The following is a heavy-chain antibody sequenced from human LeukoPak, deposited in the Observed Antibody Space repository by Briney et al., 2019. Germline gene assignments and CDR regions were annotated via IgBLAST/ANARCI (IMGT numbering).Heavy chain of an antibody. J-gene: IGHJ4*02. CDR2: IYYSGST. V-gene: IGHV4-59*06. CDR3: ASGVDTAMVDY. CDR1: GGSISTYY. D-gene: IGHD5-18*01. Sequence: SETLSLTCTVSGGSISTYYWSWIRQHPGKGLEWIGYIYYSGSTYYNPSLKSRVTISVDTSKNQFSLKLSSVTAADTAVYYCASGVDTAMVDYWGQGTLVTVSS.